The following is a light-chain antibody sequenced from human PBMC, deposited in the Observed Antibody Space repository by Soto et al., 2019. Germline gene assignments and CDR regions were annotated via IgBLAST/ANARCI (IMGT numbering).Light chain of an antibody. CDR1: QGIGNS. J-gene: IGKJ4*01. CDR3: QKYNSAPHT. V-gene: IGKV1-27*01. Sequence: DIQMTQSPSSLSASVGDRVTITCRASQGIGNSLAWYQQNPGKVPKLLIYSASTSQSGVPSRFSGSGSGTDFTLTITSLQPEDVATYYCQKYNSAPHTFGGGTKVEV. CDR2: SAS.